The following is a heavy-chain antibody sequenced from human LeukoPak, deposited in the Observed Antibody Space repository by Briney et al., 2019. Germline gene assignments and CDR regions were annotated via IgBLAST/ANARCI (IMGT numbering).Heavy chain of an antibody. Sequence: SETLSRACSVSDDPITMYYWTWIRQPPGKGLEWIGTIYHTGSTYYNPSLKSRVTISVDTSKNQFSLKLSSVTAADTAVYYCARDGHSGYVSNWFDPWGQGTLVTVSS. D-gene: IGHD5-12*01. V-gene: IGHV4-38-2*02. CDR3: ARDGHSGYVSNWFDP. CDR2: IYHTGST. CDR1: DDPITMYY. J-gene: IGHJ5*02.